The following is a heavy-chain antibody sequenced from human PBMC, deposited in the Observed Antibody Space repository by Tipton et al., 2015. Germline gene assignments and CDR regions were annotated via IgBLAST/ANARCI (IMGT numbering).Heavy chain of an antibody. CDR3: ARAVAGTFDY. Sequence: GLVKPSETLSLTCTVSGGSSSVEHWNWIRQPPGKGLEWIAYMFYKGNTNYSPSLKSRVTISVDTSKNELSLKMTSVTAADTAVYYCARAVAGTFDYWGQGTLVTVSS. J-gene: IGHJ4*02. D-gene: IGHD6-19*01. V-gene: IGHV4-59*01. CDR2: MFYKGNT. CDR1: GGSSSVEH.